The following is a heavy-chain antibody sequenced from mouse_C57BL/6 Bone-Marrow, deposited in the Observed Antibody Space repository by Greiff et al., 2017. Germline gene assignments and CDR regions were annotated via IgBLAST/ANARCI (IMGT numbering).Heavy chain of an antibody. D-gene: IGHD6-1*01. Sequence: QVQLQQPGAELVMPGASVKLSCKASGYTFTSYWMHWVKQRPGQGLEWIGEIDPSDSYTTYNQKFKGNSTLTVDKSSSTAYMQLSSLTSEDSAVYYCATLYYWGQGTTLTVSS. CDR2: IDPSDSYT. J-gene: IGHJ2*01. V-gene: IGHV1-69*01. CDR1: GYTFTSYW. CDR3: ATLYY.